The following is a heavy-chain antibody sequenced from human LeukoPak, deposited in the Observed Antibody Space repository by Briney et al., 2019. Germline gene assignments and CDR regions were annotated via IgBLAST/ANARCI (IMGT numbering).Heavy chain of an antibody. D-gene: IGHD2-2*01. CDR1: GGSFSGYY. Sequence: SETLSLTCAVYGGSFSGYYWSWIRQPPGKGLEWIGEINHSGSTNYNPSLKSRVTISVDTSKNQFSLKLSSVTAADTAVYYCARVGYCSSTSCYAFDIWGQGTMVTVSS. V-gene: IGHV4-34*01. J-gene: IGHJ3*02. CDR3: ARVGYCSSTSCYAFDI. CDR2: INHSGST.